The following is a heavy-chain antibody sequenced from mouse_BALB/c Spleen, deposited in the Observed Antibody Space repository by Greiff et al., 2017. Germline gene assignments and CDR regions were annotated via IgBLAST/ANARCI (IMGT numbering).Heavy chain of an antibody. CDR2: IRNKANGYTT. Sequence: EVKLMESGGGLVQPGGSLRISCATSGFTLTDYYMSWVRQPPGKALEWLGFIRNKANGYTTEYSASVKGRFTISRDNSQSILYLQMNTLRAEDSATYYCSRDRDYYVPFAYWGQGTLVTVSA. CDR1: GFTLTDYY. CDR3: SRDRDYYVPFAY. V-gene: IGHV7-3*02. D-gene: IGHD1-1*01. J-gene: IGHJ3*01.